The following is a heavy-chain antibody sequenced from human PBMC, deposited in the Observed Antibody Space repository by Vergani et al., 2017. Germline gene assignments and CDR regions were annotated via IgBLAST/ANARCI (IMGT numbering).Heavy chain of an antibody. V-gene: IGHV3-30*18. CDR1: GFTFSSYG. Sequence: QVQLVESGGGVVQPGRSLRLSCAASGFTFSSYGMHWVSQAPGKGLEWVAVISYDGSNKYYADSVKGRFTISRDNSKNTLYLQMNSLRAEDTAVYYCAKDQLRYFDWLSNGMDVWGKGTTVTVSS. CDR3: AKDQLRYFDWLSNGMDV. D-gene: IGHD3-9*01. J-gene: IGHJ6*04. CDR2: ISYDGSNK.